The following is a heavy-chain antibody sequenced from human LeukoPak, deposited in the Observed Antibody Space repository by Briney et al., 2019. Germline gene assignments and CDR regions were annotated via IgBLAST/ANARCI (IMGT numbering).Heavy chain of an antibody. D-gene: IGHD3-10*01. J-gene: IGHJ4*02. CDR1: GGTFSSYA. CDR2: ISAYNGNT. CDR3: ARHGSGDEVDY. V-gene: IGHV1-18*01. Sequence: GASVKVSCKASGGTFSSYAISWVRQAPGQGLEWMGWISAYNGNTNYAQKLQGRVTMTTDTSTSTAYMELRSLRSDDTAVYYCARHGSGDEVDYWGQGTLVTVSS.